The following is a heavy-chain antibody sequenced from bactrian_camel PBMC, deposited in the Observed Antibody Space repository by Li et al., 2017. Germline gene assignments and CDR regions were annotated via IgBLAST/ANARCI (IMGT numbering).Heavy chain of an antibody. CDR1: GFTFSSYY. V-gene: IGHV3S28*01. J-gene: IGHJ4*01. CDR2: ISASGGTI. CDR3: ATGTGYCIGSGCSPHSD. D-gene: IGHD2*01. Sequence: QLVESGGGLVQPGGSLRLSCAASGFTFSSYYMSWVRQAPGKGLEWVAYISASGGTIDYTDDVKGRFTVSRDNTKNTLGLQMSSLKAEDTGVYYCATGTGYCIGSGCSPHSDWGQGTQVTVS.